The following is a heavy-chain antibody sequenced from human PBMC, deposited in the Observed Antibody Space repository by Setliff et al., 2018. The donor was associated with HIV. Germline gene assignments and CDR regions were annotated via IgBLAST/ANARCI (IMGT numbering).Heavy chain of an antibody. J-gene: IGHJ6*03. CDR1: GGSFSGYY. CDR3: ARGRDPRIRYDSSGYQRLYYYMDV. CDR2: INHSGST. Sequence: KPSETLSLTCAVYGGSFSGYYWSWIRQPPGKGLEWIGEINHSGSTNYNPSLKSRVTISVDTSKNQFSLKLSSVTAADTAVYYCARGRDPRIRYDSSGYQRLYYYMDVWGKGTTVTVSS. V-gene: IGHV4-34*01. D-gene: IGHD3-22*01.